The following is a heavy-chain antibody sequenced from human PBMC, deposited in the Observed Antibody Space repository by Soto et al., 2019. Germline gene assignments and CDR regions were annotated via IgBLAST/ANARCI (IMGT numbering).Heavy chain of an antibody. J-gene: IGHJ6*02. D-gene: IGHD3-22*01. CDR2: MNPNSGNT. Sequence: ASVKVSCKASGYTFTGYYMHWVRQAPGQGLEWMGWMNPNSGNTGYAQKFQGRVTMTRNTSISTAYMELSSLRSEDTAVYYCARVFYDSSGYSVYYYYGMDVWGQGTTVTVS. CDR1: GYTFTGYY. CDR3: ARVFYDSSGYSVYYYYGMDV. V-gene: IGHV1-8*02.